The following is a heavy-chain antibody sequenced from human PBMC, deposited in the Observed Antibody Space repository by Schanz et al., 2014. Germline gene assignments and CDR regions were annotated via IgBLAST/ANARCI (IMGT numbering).Heavy chain of an antibody. V-gene: IGHV1-18*01. CDR3: ARSAGRDFWSGYYTRFDY. D-gene: IGHD3-3*01. J-gene: IGHJ4*02. CDR2: ISAYNGNT. Sequence: QIQLVQSGPEVKKPGATVKVSCKASGYIFINSGISWVRQAPGQGLEWMGWISAYNGNTKYPQKLQGRVTMTTDTSTSTAYMELRSLRSDDTAVYYCARSAGRDFWSGYYTRFDYWGQGTLVNVSS. CDR1: GYIFINSG.